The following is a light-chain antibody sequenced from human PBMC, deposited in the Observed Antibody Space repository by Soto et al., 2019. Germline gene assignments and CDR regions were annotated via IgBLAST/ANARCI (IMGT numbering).Light chain of an antibody. CDR1: NIGSKS. V-gene: IGLV3-21*04. CDR3: HVWDSITDHVV. J-gene: IGLJ2*01. Sequence: SYVLTQPPSVAVAPGTTASITCEGNNIGSKSVHWYQKKSGQAPVLVIHSDNDRPSGIPDRFSGSNSGNTATLTINRVEAGAEADYYCHVWDSITDHVVFGGGTKLTVL. CDR2: SDN.